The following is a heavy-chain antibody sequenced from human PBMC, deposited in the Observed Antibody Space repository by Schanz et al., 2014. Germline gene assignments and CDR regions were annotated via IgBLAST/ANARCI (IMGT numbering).Heavy chain of an antibody. V-gene: IGHV3-23*01. CDR2: ISGSGCST. D-gene: IGHD3-10*01. Sequence: EVQLLESGGGLVQPGGSLRLSCAASGFTFSSYAMSWVRQAPGKGLEWVSTISGSGCSTYYADSVKGRFTITRDNTKNTLYLQMSSLRAEDTAVYCCAKGRFGELSAFDVWGQGTMVTVSS. J-gene: IGHJ3*01. CDR3: AKGRFGELSAFDV. CDR1: GFTFSSYA.